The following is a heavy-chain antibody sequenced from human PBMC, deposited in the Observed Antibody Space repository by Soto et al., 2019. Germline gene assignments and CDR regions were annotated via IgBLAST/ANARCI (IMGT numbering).Heavy chain of an antibody. Sequence: EVQLVESGGGLVQPGGSLRLSCAASGFTFNSYWMQWVRHAPGKGLEWVSRIDGAEDSTTNYADSVKGRFTISRDNVKTTLYLQMNSLRAEDTAGYYCVGESHGDYWGQGTLVTVSS. CDR2: IDGAEDSTT. CDR1: GFTFNSYW. V-gene: IGHV3-74*01. J-gene: IGHJ4*02. CDR3: VGESHGDY.